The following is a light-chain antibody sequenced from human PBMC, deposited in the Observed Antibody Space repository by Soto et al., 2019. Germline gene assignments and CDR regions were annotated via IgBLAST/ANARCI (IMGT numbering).Light chain of an antibody. Sequence: EIVLTQSPATLSSSPGERATLSCRASQTVSNKVAWYQHKPGQAPRLLIYDTSTRAPGIAARFSGSGSGTEFTLTISSLQSEDVAVYYCQQYVHWPPGTFGQGTTVEIK. J-gene: IGKJ1*01. CDR1: QTVSNK. CDR3: QQYVHWPPGT. CDR2: DTS. V-gene: IGKV3-15*01.